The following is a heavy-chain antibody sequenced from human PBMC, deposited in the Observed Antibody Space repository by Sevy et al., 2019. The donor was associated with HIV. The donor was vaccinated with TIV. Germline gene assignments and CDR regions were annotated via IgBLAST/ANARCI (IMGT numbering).Heavy chain of an antibody. CDR2: IKSKNDGGTT. V-gene: IGHV3-15*07. D-gene: IGHD3-10*01. Sequence: GGSLRLSCAASGFTFSNAWMNWVRQAPGKGLEWVGRIKSKNDGGTTDHAAPVKGRFTISRDDSKNMLYLQMNSLKAEDTAVYYCTTDPYYSGSGLQPYFDYWGQRTLVTVSS. CDR1: GFTFSNAW. CDR3: TTDPYYSGSGLQPYFDY. J-gene: IGHJ4*02.